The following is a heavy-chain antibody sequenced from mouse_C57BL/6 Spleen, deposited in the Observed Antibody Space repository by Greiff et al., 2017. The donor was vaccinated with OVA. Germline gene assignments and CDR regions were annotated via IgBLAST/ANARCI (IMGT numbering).Heavy chain of an antibody. CDR1: GFTFSDYY. V-gene: IGHV5-16*01. J-gene: IGHJ4*01. CDR3: ARAYALGDYAMDY. CDR2: INYDGSST. D-gene: IGHD6-5*01. Sequence: EVMLVESEGGLVQPGSSMKLSCTASGFTFSDYYMAWVRQVPEKGLEWVANINYDGSSTYYLDSLKSRFIISRDNAKNILYLQMSSLKSEDTATYYCARAYALGDYAMDYWGQGTSVTVSS.